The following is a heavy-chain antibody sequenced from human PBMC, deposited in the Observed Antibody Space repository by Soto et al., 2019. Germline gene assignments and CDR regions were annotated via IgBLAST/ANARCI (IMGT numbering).Heavy chain of an antibody. CDR3: ARARGDDYSNYVFLDY. D-gene: IGHD4-4*01. J-gene: IGHJ4*02. V-gene: IGHV1-69*13. CDR2: IIPIFGTA. Sequence: SVKVSCKASGGTFSSYAISWVRQAPGQGLEWMGGIIPIFGTANYAQKFQGRVTITANESTSTAYMELSSLRSEDTAVYYCARARGDDYSNYVFLDYWGQGTLVTVSS. CDR1: GGTFSSYA.